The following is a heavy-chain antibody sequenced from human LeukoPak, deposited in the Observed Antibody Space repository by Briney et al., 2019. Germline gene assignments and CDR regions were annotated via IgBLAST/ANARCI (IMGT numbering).Heavy chain of an antibody. D-gene: IGHD3-22*01. CDR3: ARARMIGVVDAFDI. J-gene: IGHJ3*02. CDR2: INPNSGGT. CDR1: GYTFTGYY. Sequence: ASVKVSCKASGYTFTGYYMHWVRQAPGQGLEWMGWINPNSGGTNYAQKFQGRVTMTRDTSISTAYMELSRLRSDDTAVYYCARARMIGVVDAFDIWGQGTMVTVSS. V-gene: IGHV1-2*02.